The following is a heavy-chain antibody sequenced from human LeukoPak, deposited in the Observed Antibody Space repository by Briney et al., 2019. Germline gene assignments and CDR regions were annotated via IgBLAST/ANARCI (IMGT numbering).Heavy chain of an antibody. CDR2: IYSSGSA. CDR1: GGSLSSYY. Sequence: SETLSLTCIVSGGSLSSYYWSWIRQPAGKGLEWIGRIYSSGSANYNPSLKGQVSMSVDTSKNQFSLKLSSVTAADTAVYYCARNYYDTNGYYSGFDYWGQGTLVTVSS. V-gene: IGHV4-4*07. D-gene: IGHD3-22*01. J-gene: IGHJ4*02. CDR3: ARNYYDTNGYYSGFDY.